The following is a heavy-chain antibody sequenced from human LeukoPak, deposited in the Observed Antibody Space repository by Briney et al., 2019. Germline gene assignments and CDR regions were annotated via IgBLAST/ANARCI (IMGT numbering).Heavy chain of an antibody. D-gene: IGHD1-26*01. J-gene: IGHJ6*02. CDR3: GGSYYGDYYGMDV. Sequence: SVKVSCKASGGTFSSYAISWVRQAPGQGLEWVGRIIPILGIANYAQKFQGRVTITADKSTSTAYMELSSLRSEDTAVYYCGGSYYGDYYGMDVWGQGTTVTVSS. CDR2: IIPILGIA. V-gene: IGHV1-69*04. CDR1: GGTFSSYA.